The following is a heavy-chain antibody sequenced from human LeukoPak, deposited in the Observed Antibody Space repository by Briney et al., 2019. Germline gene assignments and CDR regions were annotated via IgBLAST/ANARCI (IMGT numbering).Heavy chain of an antibody. CDR1: GGSISSHY. CDR2: IYASGGISASGRT. D-gene: IGHD5-12*01. Sequence: PSETLSLTCTVSGGSISSHYWSWIRQPAGKGLGWIGRIYASGGISASGRTTYNPSLESRVTMSIDTSKNQFSLRLSSVTAADTAVYYCARESAEDIVATINPGTDFDYWGQGTLVTVSS. J-gene: IGHJ4*02. V-gene: IGHV4-4*07. CDR3: ARESAEDIVATINPGTDFDY.